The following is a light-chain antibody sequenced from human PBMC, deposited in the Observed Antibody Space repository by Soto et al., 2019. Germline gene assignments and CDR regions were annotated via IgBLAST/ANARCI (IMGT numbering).Light chain of an antibody. CDR2: GAS. V-gene: IGKV1-9*01. Sequence: DIQLTQSPSFLSASVGDRVTLSCRASQGISDYLAWYQQKPGKAPKLLIYGASTLPSGVPSSFSGSASGTEGTLTSSSPQPEDFATYSCQQVNAYPLTFGGGTKLESK. J-gene: IGKJ4*01. CDR3: QQVNAYPLT. CDR1: QGISDY.